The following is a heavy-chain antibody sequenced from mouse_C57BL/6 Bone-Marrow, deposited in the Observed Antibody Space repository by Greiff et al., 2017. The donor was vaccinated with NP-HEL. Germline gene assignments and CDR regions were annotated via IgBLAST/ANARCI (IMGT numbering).Heavy chain of an antibody. J-gene: IGHJ4*01. Sequence: QVQLQQPGAELVKPGASVKMSCKASGYTFTSYWITWVKQRPGQGLEWIGDVYPGSGSTNYNEKFKSKATLTVDTSSSTAYMQLSSLTSEDSAVYYCARAYYRGYYAMDYWGQGTSVTVSS. CDR3: ARAYYRGYYAMDY. D-gene: IGHD2-14*01. CDR1: GYTFTSYW. CDR2: VYPGSGST. V-gene: IGHV1-55*01.